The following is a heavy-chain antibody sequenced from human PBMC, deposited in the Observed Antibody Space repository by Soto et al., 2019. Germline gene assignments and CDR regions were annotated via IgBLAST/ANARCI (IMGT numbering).Heavy chain of an antibody. CDR2: INHSGST. J-gene: IGHJ4*02. Sequence: SETLSLTCAVYGGSFSGYYWSWIRQPPWKGLEWIGEINHSGSTNYNPSLKSRVTISVDTSKNQFSLKLSSVTAADTAVYYCARIPIDFWSGYYRVDYFDYWGQGTLVTVSS. V-gene: IGHV4-34*01. CDR3: ARIPIDFWSGYYRVDYFDY. CDR1: GGSFSGYY. D-gene: IGHD3-3*01.